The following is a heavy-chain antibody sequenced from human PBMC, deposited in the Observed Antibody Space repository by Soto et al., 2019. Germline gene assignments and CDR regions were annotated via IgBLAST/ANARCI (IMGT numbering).Heavy chain of an antibody. D-gene: IGHD3-9*01. CDR2: IFPGDSDT. V-gene: IGHV5-51*01. J-gene: IGHJ4*02. CDR1: GYVFTTTW. Sequence: GEYVKMSGEVSGYVFTTTWGCWVRQMPVKGLEWMGIIFPGDSDTRYSPSFQGQVTISADKSISTAYLQWSSLKASDTAMYYCARRRRDILTGYTGTLDYWGKATLGTVSS. CDR3: ARRRRDILTGYTGTLDY.